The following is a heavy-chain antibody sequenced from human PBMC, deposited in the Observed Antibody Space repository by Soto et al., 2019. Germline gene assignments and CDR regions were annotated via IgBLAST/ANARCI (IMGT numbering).Heavy chain of an antibody. CDR2: INADSGDT. D-gene: IGHD3-9*01. J-gene: IGHJ1*01. V-gene: IGHV1-2*02. CDR1: EHTSTIYY. CDR3: ATLDYDILTGYLHI. Sequence: QAHLVQSGAEVRKPGASVKVSCQALEHTSTIYYIHWVRQARGNGLEWMGWINADSGDTTYAEDLRGRVTLTRDKSTSTFHMELSRLRLADTAMYFCATLDYDILTGYLHIWCQGTLITVSS.